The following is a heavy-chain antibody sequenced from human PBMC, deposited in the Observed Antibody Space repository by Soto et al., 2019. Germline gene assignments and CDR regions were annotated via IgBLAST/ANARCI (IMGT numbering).Heavy chain of an antibody. CDR2: IKSKPDGGTI. J-gene: IGHJ4*02. CDR3: ATGGYYLDY. CDR1: GFTFSNAW. V-gene: IGHV3-15*07. Sequence: GGSLRLSCVASGFTFSNAWMNWVRQAPGKGLEWVGRIKSKPDGGTIDYAAPVKGRFTISRDDSKNMFYLQMNSLKTEDTAVYYCATGGYYLDYWGQGTLVTVSS. D-gene: IGHD3-16*01.